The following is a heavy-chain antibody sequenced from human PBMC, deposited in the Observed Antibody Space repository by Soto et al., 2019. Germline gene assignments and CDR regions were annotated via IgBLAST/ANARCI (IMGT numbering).Heavy chain of an antibody. CDR1: GGTIRSSNYY. CDR2: IDYSGST. CDR3: SRRAPEGFDP. Sequence: SETLSLTCTVSGGTIRSSNYYWAWIRQPPGKGLEWIGSIDYSGSTYYNPSLKRRVTISVDTSKNHFSLKLGSVTAADTALYYCSRRAPEGFDPWGQGTLVTVSS. V-gene: IGHV4-39*02. J-gene: IGHJ5*02.